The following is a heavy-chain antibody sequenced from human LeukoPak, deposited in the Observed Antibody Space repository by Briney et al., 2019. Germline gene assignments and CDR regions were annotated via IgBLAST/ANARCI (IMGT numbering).Heavy chain of an antibody. V-gene: IGHV4-34*01. Sequence: PSETLSLTCTASGGSISSYYWSWIRQPPGKGLEWIGEINHSGSTNYNPSLKSRVTISVDTSKNQFSLKLSSVTAADTAVYYCARERYYYDSSGTFDYWGQGTLVTVSS. CDR1: GGSISSYY. CDR2: INHSGST. J-gene: IGHJ4*02. D-gene: IGHD3-22*01. CDR3: ARERYYYDSSGTFDY.